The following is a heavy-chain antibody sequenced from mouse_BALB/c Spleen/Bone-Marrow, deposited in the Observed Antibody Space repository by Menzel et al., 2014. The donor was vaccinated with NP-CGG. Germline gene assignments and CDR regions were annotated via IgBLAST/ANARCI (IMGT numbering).Heavy chain of an antibody. CDR2: INPGSGGT. Sequence: QVQLQQSGAELVRPGTSVKVSCKASGYAFTNYLIEWVKQRPGQGLEWIGVINPGSGGTNYNEKLEGKATLTADKSSSTAYMQLSSLTSDDSAVYFCARRITVVGPPAYWGQGTLVTVSA. D-gene: IGHD1-1*01. CDR1: GYAFTNYL. J-gene: IGHJ3*01. V-gene: IGHV1-54*01. CDR3: ARRITVVGPPAY.